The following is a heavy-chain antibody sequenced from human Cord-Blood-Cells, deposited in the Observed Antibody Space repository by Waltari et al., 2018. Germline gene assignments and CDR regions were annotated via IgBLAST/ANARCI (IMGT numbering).Heavy chain of an antibody. Sequence: QVQLVQSGAEVKKPGASVKVSCTASGYTFTRYYMHCVRKAPGQGLEWMGWINPNSGGTNYAQKFQGRVTMTRDTSISTAYMELSRLRSDDTAVYYCARSSLAYYYYYMDVWGKGTTVTVSS. CDR2: INPNSGGT. CDR1: GYTFTRYY. J-gene: IGHJ6*03. V-gene: IGHV1-2*02. CDR3: ARSSLAYYYYYMDV.